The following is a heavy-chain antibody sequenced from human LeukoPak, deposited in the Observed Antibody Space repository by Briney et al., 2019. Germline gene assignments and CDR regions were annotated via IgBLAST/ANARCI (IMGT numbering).Heavy chain of an antibody. CDR1: GGSISSSSYY. V-gene: IGHV4-39*01. CDR3: ARRVFEMVY. CDR2: IYYSGST. D-gene: IGHD5-24*01. J-gene: IGHJ4*02. Sequence: PSETLSLTCTVSGGSISSSSYYWGWIRQPPGKGLEWIGSIYYSGSTYYNPSLKGRVTISVDTSKNQFSLKLSSVTAADTAVYYCARRVFEMVYWGQGTLVTVSS.